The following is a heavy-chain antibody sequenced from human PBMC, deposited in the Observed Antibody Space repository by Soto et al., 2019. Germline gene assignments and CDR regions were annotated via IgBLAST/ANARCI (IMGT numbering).Heavy chain of an antibody. J-gene: IGHJ3*02. Sequence: SETLSLTCAVYGGSFSGYYWSWIRQPPGKGLEWIGEINHSGSTNYNPPLKSRVTISVDTSKNQFSLKLSSVTAADTAVYYCASIDYDFWSGYYQDIWGQGTMVTVSS. CDR3: ASIDYDFWSGYYQDI. D-gene: IGHD3-3*01. CDR1: GGSFSGYY. CDR2: INHSGST. V-gene: IGHV4-34*01.